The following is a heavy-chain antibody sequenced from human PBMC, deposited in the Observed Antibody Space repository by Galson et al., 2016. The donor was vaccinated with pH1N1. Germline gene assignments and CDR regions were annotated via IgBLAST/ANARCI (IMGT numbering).Heavy chain of an antibody. CDR1: GFSFSNYL. CDR3: ARDHDFGDSAPSHYYYGMDV. D-gene: IGHD4-17*01. J-gene: IGHJ6*02. V-gene: IGHV3-7*01. CDR2: IKQDGSEK. Sequence: SLRLSCAASGFSFSNYLMSWVRQAPGKGLEWVANIKQDGSEKYYVDSVKGRFTISRDNAKNSLYLQMSSLRAEDTAVYYCARDHDFGDSAPSHYYYGMDVWGQGTTVTVSS.